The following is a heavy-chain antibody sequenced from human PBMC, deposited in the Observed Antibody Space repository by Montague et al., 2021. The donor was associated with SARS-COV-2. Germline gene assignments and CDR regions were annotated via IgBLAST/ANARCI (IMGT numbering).Heavy chain of an antibody. CDR3: ARGSWHIVVVTAIRDGYYGMDV. D-gene: IGHD2-21*02. J-gene: IGHJ6*02. CDR1: GGSFSGYY. V-gene: IGHV4-34*01. Sequence: SKTLSLTCAVYGGSFSGYYWSWIRQPPGKGLEWIGEINHSGSTNYNPSLKSRVTISVDTSKNQFSLKLSPVTAADTAVYYCARGSWHIVVVTAIRDGYYGMDVWGQGTTVTVSS. CDR2: INHSGST.